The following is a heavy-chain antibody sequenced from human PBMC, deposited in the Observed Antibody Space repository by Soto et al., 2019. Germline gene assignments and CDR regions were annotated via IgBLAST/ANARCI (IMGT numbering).Heavy chain of an antibody. J-gene: IGHJ4*02. CDR3: ERAEEIVVVVAATRAIDY. V-gene: IGHV4-34*01. CDR2: SNHSGST. Sequence: QVQLQQWGAGLLKPSETLSLTCAVYGGSFSGYYWSWIRQPPGKGLEGIGESNHSGSTNYNPSLNGGVTISVEPSKKQVPPKLSSVTAADTAVYYCERAEEIVVVVAATRAIDYWGQGTLVSDS. D-gene: IGHD2-15*01. CDR1: GGSFSGYY.